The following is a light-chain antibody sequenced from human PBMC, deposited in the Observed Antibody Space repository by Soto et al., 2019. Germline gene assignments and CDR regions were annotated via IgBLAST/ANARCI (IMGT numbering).Light chain of an antibody. V-gene: IGLV2-14*01. J-gene: IGLJ1*01. CDR2: EVS. Sequence: QSVLTQPASVSWSPGQSITISCTGTSSDVGGYNYVSWYQQHPGKAPQLIIYEVSNRPSGVSNRFSGSNSGNTASLTISGLQAEDEADYYCSSYTRSSASRVFGTGTKVTVL. CDR1: SSDVGGYNY. CDR3: SSYTRSSASRV.